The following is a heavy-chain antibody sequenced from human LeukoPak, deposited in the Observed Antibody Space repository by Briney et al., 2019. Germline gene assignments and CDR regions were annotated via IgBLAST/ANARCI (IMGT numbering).Heavy chain of an antibody. J-gene: IGHJ4*02. CDR3: ARVGGIAAAEFPRLDY. CDR2: ISPSGGST. CDR1: GYTFTSYY. Sequence: ASVKVSCKASGYTFTSYYMHWVRQAPGQGLEWMGIISPSGGSTSYAQKFQGRVTMTRDMSTSTVYMELSSLRSEDTAVYYCARVGGIAAAEFPRLDYWGQGTLVTVSS. D-gene: IGHD6-13*01. V-gene: IGHV1-46*01.